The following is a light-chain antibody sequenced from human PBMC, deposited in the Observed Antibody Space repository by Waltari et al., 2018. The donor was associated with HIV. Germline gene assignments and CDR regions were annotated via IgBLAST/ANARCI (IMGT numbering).Light chain of an antibody. Sequence: DIVMTQSPDSLVVSLGGRATLNCQSSQSVLYSSNNKNYLAWYQQKPGQPPKLLIYWASTRESGVPDRFSGSGSGTDFTLTISSLQAEDVAVYYCQQYYSTPYTFGQGTKLEIK. CDR3: QQYYSTPYT. CDR2: WAS. V-gene: IGKV4-1*01. J-gene: IGKJ2*01. CDR1: QSVLYSSNNKNY.